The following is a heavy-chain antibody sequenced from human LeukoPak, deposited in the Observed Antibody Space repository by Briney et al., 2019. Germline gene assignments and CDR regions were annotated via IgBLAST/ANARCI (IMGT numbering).Heavy chain of an antibody. CDR1: GYTFTGYY. CDR2: INPNTGAT. Sequence: ASVKVSCKPSGYTFTGYYLHWVRQAPGQGLEWMGWINPNTGATIYAEKFQGRVTMTRDTSIDTAYMGMRSLRSDDTAVYYCARDRVGSGWSRPWYFEFWGQGTLITVSS. CDR3: ARDRVGSGWSRPWYFEF. J-gene: IGHJ4*02. V-gene: IGHV1-2*02. D-gene: IGHD6-19*01.